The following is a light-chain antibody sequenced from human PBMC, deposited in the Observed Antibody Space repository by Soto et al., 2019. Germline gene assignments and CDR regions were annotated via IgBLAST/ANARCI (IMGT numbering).Light chain of an antibody. V-gene: IGKV1-13*02. Sequence: AIQLTQSPSSLSASIGDRVTITCRASQGIARALAWYQQKPGKPPSLLIYDASTPESGVPSRFSGSGSETHFTLTINSLQADDFATYYCQQFSTFPVTFGGGTRVDI. CDR3: QQFSTFPVT. CDR1: QGIARA. CDR2: DAS. J-gene: IGKJ4*02.